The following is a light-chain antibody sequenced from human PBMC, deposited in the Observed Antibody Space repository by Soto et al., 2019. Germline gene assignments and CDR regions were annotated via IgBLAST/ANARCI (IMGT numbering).Light chain of an antibody. Sequence: QSALTQPASVSGSPGQSITISCTGTSSDVGGYNYVSWYQQHPGKAPKLMIYEVSNRPSGVPNRFSGSKSGNTASLTISGLQAEHEADYYCSSYTSSSTLVFGGGTKLTVL. CDR3: SSYTSSSTLV. CDR2: EVS. V-gene: IGLV2-14*01. J-gene: IGLJ2*01. CDR1: SSDVGGYNY.